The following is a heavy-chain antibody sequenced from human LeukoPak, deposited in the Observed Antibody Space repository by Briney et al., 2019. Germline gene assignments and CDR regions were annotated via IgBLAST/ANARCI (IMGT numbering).Heavy chain of an antibody. Sequence: GGSLRLSCAASGFTFSSYSMNWVRQAPGKGLEWVSSISSSSSYIYYADSVKGRFTISRGNAKNSLYLQMNSLRAEDTAVYYCARDWYTYYYDSSGYYPYPDCWGQGTLVTVSS. V-gene: IGHV3-21*01. CDR3: ARDWYTYYYDSSGYYPYPDC. CDR2: ISSSSSYI. D-gene: IGHD3-22*01. J-gene: IGHJ4*02. CDR1: GFTFSSYS.